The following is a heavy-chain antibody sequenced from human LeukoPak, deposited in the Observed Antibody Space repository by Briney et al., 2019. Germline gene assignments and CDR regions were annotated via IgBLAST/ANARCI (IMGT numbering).Heavy chain of an antibody. V-gene: IGHV3-23*01. D-gene: IGHD3-3*01. CDR1: GFTFSSYA. CDR3: ARDGFLEWLSRNYYYYGMDV. J-gene: IGHJ6*02. CDR2: ISGSGGTT. Sequence: GGSLRLSCAASGFTFSSYAMSWVRQAPGKGLEWVSSISGSGGTTYYADSVRGRFTISRDNSKNTLYLQMNSLRAEDTAVYYCARDGFLEWLSRNYYYYGMDVWGXGTXVTVSS.